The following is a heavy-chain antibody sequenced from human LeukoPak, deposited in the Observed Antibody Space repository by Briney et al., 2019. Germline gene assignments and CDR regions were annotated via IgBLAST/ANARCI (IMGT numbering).Heavy chain of an antibody. Sequence: SETLSLTCIVSGGSISSSSYYWGWIRQPPGKGLEWIGSIYYSGSTYYNPSLKSRVTISVDTSKNQFSLKLSSVTAADRAVYYCARLGGYCSSTNCYRYYYYYYYMDVWGKGTTVTVSS. D-gene: IGHD2-2*01. J-gene: IGHJ6*03. CDR1: GGSISSSSYY. CDR2: IYYSGST. V-gene: IGHV4-39*01. CDR3: ARLGGYCSSTNCYRYYYYYYYMDV.